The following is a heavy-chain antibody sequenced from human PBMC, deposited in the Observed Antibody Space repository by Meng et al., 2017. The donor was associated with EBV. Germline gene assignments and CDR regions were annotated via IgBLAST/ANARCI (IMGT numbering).Heavy chain of an antibody. CDR3: ARIIAARPFDY. D-gene: IGHD6-6*01. Sequence: ITLKEPGPTLVKPTQTLTLTCTFSGFSLSTRGGGVGGTRQPPGKALELLALIYWDDDKRYSPSLKSRLTITKDTSKNQVVLTMTTMDPVDAATYYCARIIAARPFDYWGQGTLVTGSS. CDR2: IYWDDDK. CDR1: GFSLSTRGGG. J-gene: IGHJ4*02. V-gene: IGHV2-5*02.